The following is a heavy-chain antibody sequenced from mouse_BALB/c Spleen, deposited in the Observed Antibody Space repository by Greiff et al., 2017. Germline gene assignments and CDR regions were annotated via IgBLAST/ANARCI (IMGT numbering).Heavy chain of an antibody. Sequence: EVQGVESGGGLVKPGGSLKLSCAASGFTFSDYYMYWVRQTPEKRLEWVATISDGGSYTYYPDSVKGRFTISRDNAKNNLYLQMSSLKSEDTAMYYCARAKYGNYEGYFDVWGAGTTVTVSS. J-gene: IGHJ1*01. V-gene: IGHV5-4*02. CDR1: GFTFSDYY. CDR3: ARAKYGNYEGYFDV. D-gene: IGHD2-10*02. CDR2: ISDGGSYT.